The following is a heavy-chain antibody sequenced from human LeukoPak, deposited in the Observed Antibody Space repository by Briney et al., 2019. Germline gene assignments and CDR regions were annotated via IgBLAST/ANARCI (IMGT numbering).Heavy chain of an antibody. J-gene: IGHJ5*02. Sequence: SETLSLTCTVSGGSISSSSYYWGGIRQPPGKGLEWIGSIYYSGSTYYNPSLKSRVTISVDTSKNQFSLKLSPVTAADTAVYYCARGARYSSNTARDFDPWGQGTLVTVSS. V-gene: IGHV4-39*01. CDR2: IYYSGST. D-gene: IGHD6-13*01. CDR3: ARGARYSSNTARDFDP. CDR1: GGSISSSSYY.